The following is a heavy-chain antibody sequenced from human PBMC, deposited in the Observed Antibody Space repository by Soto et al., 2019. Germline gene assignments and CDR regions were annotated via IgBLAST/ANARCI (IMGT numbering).Heavy chain of an antibody. V-gene: IGHV3-30*18. CDR2: ISYDGSNK. Sequence: GGSLRLSCAASGFTFNNYGMHWVLQAPGKGLEWVAVISYDGSNKYYADSVKGRFTISRENSKNTLYLQMNNLRPEDTAVYYCAKEQQQLVSDYWGQGIMVTVYS. D-gene: IGHD6-13*01. CDR3: AKEQQQLVSDY. J-gene: IGHJ4*02. CDR1: GFTFNNYG.